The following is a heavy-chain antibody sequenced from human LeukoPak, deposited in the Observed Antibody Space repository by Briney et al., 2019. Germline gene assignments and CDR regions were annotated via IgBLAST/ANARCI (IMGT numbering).Heavy chain of an antibody. CDR2: THYTGET. V-gene: IGHV4-59*11. D-gene: IGHD3-10*01. Sequence: PSETLSLTCNVSGDSISGPYWNWIRQSPGRGLEWIGYTHYTGETNYNPSLKSRLTMSVDTSNNQVYLRLSSVTAADTAVYYCGRNLGTGSDHWGQGTLVTDSS. J-gene: IGHJ4*02. CDR1: GDSISGPY. CDR3: GRNLGTGSDH.